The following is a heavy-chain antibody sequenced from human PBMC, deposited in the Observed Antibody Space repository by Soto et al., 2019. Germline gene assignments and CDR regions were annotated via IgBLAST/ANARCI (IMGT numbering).Heavy chain of an antibody. CDR3: ARGGREDILVEVGARPGEYSTDC. J-gene: IGHJ6*01. D-gene: IGHD2-15*01. Sequence: QVQLVESGGGVVQPGGSLRLSCAASGFTFRNHAMHWVRQAPGKGLECLAVIAHDGSNAFYRDSVKGRFTVSRDNSKNTLYLYMNSMRFEDTGVYYWARGGREDILVEVGARPGEYSTDCWGQGTRVNVSS. V-gene: IGHV3-30-3*01. CDR1: GFTFRNHA. CDR2: IAHDGSNA.